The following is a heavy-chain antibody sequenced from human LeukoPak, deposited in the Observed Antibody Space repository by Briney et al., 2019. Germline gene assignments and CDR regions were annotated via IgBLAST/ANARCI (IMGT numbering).Heavy chain of an antibody. J-gene: IGHJ3*02. CDR1: GYTFTGYY. CDR3: ARSYYDILTGQVTPDAFDI. D-gene: IGHD3-9*01. V-gene: IGHV1-2*02. Sequence: GASVKVSCKASGYTFTGYYMHWVRQAPGQGLEWMGWINPNSGGTNYAQKFQGRVTMTRDTSISTAYMELSRLRSDDTAVYYCARSYYDILTGQVTPDAFDIWGQGTMVTVSS. CDR2: INPNSGGT.